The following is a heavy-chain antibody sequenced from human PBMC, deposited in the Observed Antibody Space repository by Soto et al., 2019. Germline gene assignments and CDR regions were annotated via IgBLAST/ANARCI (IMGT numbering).Heavy chain of an antibody. CDR2: FSFYGRRDNT. V-gene: IGHV3-23*01. CDR1: GFTFSSYD. Sequence: EVQLLESGGGVVQPGGSLRLSCVGSGFTFSSYDMTWDRQAPGKGLEWVSSFSFYGRRDNTYYADSVKGRFTISRDTSRNTVYLQMDNLRVEDTAVSYCAKSLYNDNGGPKDHWGQGTLVTVSS. D-gene: IGHD1-1*01. J-gene: IGHJ4*02. CDR3: AKSLYNDNGGPKDH.